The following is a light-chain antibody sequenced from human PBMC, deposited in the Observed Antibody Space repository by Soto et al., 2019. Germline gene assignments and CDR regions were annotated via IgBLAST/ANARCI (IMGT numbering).Light chain of an antibody. CDR2: DFT. J-gene: IGLJ1*01. Sequence: QSVLTQPASVSGSPGQSITISFTVTNSDVVVYNFVSFYQQHPFKAPKLIIYDFTHPPSGFSIRFSAFKSGNTASLTISGXQAEDEADYDCSSYTSNNAYVFGTGTKVTVL. CDR3: SSYTSNNAYV. V-gene: IGLV2-14*01. CDR1: NSDVVVYNF.